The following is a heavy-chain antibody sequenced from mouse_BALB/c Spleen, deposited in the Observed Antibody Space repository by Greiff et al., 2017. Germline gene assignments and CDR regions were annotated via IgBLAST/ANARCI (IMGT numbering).Heavy chain of an antibody. CDR1: GYTFSSYW. Sequence: QVQLKQSGAELMKPGASVKISCKATGYTFSSYWIEWVKQRPGHGLEWIGEILPGSGSTNYNEKFKGKATFTADTSSNTAYMQLSSLTSEDSAVYYCARMDGYEGYYFDYWGQGTTLTVSS. D-gene: IGHD2-2*01. V-gene: IGHV1-9*01. CDR3: ARMDGYEGYYFDY. J-gene: IGHJ2*01. CDR2: ILPGSGST.